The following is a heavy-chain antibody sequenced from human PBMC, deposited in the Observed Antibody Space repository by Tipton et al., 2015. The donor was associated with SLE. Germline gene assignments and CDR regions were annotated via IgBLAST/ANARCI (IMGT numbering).Heavy chain of an antibody. V-gene: IGHV4-59*01. Sequence: TLSLTCSVSGDSITVYYWSWIRQPPGKGLEWIGYVYYSGSTNYNPSLKSRLTISVDTSKNQVSLNLASVTAADAAVYYCARGEPEGLTTNTFDIWGQGTEVTVSS. J-gene: IGHJ3*02. D-gene: IGHD1-1*01. CDR3: ARGEPEGLTTNTFDI. CDR1: GDSITVYY. CDR2: VYYSGST.